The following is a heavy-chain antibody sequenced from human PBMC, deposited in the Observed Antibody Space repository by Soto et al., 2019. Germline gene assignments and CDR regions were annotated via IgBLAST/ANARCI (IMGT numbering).Heavy chain of an antibody. J-gene: IGHJ4*02. CDR2: ISGGGGST. Sequence: PGGSLRLSCAVSGLTFSSHAMGWVRQAPGKGLEWVSGISGGGGSTYYADSVKGRFTISRDNSKSTLYLQMNSLRADDTAVYYCAKGAGSDSGRYWGQGTLVTVSS. V-gene: IGHV3-23*01. CDR1: GLTFSSHA. CDR3: AKGAGSDSGRY. D-gene: IGHD3-10*01.